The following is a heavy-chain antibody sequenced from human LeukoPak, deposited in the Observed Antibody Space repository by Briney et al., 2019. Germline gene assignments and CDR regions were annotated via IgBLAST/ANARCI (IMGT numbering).Heavy chain of an antibody. CDR3: ARIIVGATTSWFDP. J-gene: IGHJ5*02. D-gene: IGHD1-26*01. Sequence: PSETLSLTCTVSGGSISSSSYYWGWIRQPPGTGLEWIGSIYYSGSTYYNPSLKSRVTISVDKSKNQFSLKLSSVTAADTAVYYCARIIVGATTSWFDPWGQGTLVTVSS. V-gene: IGHV4-39*07. CDR2: IYYSGST. CDR1: GGSISSSSYY.